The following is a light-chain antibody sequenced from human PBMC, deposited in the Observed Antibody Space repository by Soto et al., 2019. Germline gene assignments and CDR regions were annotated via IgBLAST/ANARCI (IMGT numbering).Light chain of an antibody. V-gene: IGKV3-20*01. CDR3: QQYGTSPPT. CDR2: GAS. J-gene: IGKJ5*01. CDR1: QSVTGNY. Sequence: EIVLTQSPGTLSLSPGERATLSCTASQSVTGNYLAWYQQKPGQAPRLLMSGASSRATGTPDRFSGSGSGTDFILTISRLEPEDFAVYYCQQYGTSPPTFGQGTRLEIK.